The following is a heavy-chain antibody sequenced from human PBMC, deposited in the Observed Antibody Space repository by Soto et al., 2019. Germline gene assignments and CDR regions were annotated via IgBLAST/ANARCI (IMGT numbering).Heavy chain of an antibody. CDR2: ISGRSSYT. J-gene: IGHJ3*02. D-gene: IGHD3-10*01. CDR1: RFTFSDYY. V-gene: IGHV3-11*06. Sequence: PGASLRLSCAPSRFTFSDYYRSRVRQSPGKGLEWVSYISGRSSYTKYADSAKGRCTISRDNARNSLYLQMNSLRIEDTAVSFCARRERKSARSAYYDACAIWGQGTMVNVSS. CDR3: ARRERKSARSAYYDACAI.